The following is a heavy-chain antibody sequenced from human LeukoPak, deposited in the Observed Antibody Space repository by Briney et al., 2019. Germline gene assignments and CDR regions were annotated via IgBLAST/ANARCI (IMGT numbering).Heavy chain of an antibody. V-gene: IGHV5-10-1*01. Sequence: GESLKISCKGSGYSFTSYWISWVRPMPGKGLEWMGRIDPSDSYTNYSPSFQGHVTISADKSISTAYLQWSSLKASDTAMYYCAIQGYCSGGSCFGVDYWGQGTLVTVSS. D-gene: IGHD2-15*01. CDR3: AIQGYCSGGSCFGVDY. CDR2: IDPSDSYT. J-gene: IGHJ4*02. CDR1: GYSFTSYW.